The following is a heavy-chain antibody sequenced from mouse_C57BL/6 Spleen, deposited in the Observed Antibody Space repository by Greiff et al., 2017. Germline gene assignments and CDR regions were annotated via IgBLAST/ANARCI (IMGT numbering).Heavy chain of an antibody. D-gene: IGHD2-5*01. J-gene: IGHJ3*01. V-gene: IGHV1-64*01. CDR1: GYTFTSYW. CDR2: IHPNSGST. Sequence: QVQLQQPGAELVKPGASVKLSCKSSGYTFTSYWMHWVKQRPGQGLEWIGMIHPNSGSTNYNEKFKSKATLTVDKSSSTASMQLSSLTSEDSAVYYCARNHYSNYLGFAYWGQGTLVTVSA. CDR3: ARNHYSNYLGFAY.